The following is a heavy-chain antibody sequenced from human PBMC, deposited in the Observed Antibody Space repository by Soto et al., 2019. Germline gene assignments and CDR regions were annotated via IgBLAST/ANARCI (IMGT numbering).Heavy chain of an antibody. CDR1: GYAFTIYA. CDR3: ARDLGPPLIALGFCRGGSCLSGYYSFLAV. CDR2: INAGKGNT. Sequence: ASVKVSCKASGYAFTIYAMHWVRQAPGQRQEWKGWINAGKGNTKYSQKFQGRVNITRDTSASTAYMELSSLRSEDTAVYYCARDLGPPLIALGFCRGGSCLSGYYSFLAVWGKGTTVPVSS. D-gene: IGHD2-15*01. V-gene: IGHV1-3*01. J-gene: IGHJ6*03.